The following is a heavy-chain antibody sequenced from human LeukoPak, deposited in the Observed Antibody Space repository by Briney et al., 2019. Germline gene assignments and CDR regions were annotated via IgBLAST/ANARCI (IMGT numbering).Heavy chain of an antibody. J-gene: IGHJ6*03. CDR3: ARELLNYPRDLYYYYYMDV. V-gene: IGHV1-69*05. Sequence: SSVKVSCKASGGTFSSYAISWVRQAPGQGLEWMGRIIPIFGTANYAQKFQGRVTITTDESTSTAYMELSSLRSEDTAVYYCARELLNYPRDLYYYYYMDVWGKGTTVTVSS. CDR2: IIPIFGTA. D-gene: IGHD5-24*01. CDR1: GGTFSSYA.